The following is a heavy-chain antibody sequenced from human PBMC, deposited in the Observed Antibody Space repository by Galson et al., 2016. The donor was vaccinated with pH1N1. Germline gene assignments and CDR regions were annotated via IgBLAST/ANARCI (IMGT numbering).Heavy chain of an antibody. CDR1: GLTFTSYA. CDR2: ILYDGTNE. Sequence: SLRLSCAASGLTFTSYAMHWVRQAPGKGLEWVAVILYDGTNEYYADSVKGRFTISRDKTQSTVYLQMNSLRTEDTAVYYCARDSEYSGHEGFHWAQGTLVIVSS. D-gene: IGHD5-12*01. CDR3: ARDSEYSGHEGFH. J-gene: IGHJ4*02. V-gene: IGHV3-30*04.